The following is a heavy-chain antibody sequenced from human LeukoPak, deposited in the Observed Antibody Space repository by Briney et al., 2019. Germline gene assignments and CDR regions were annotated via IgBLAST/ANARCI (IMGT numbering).Heavy chain of an antibody. Sequence: ASVKVSCKASGYTFTSYGISWVRQAPGQGLEWMGWISAYNGNTNYAQKLQGRVTMTTDTSTSTAYMELRSLRPDDTAVYYCATARITMVRGVTLPFDYWGQGTLVTVSS. CDR1: GYTFTSYG. CDR2: ISAYNGNT. J-gene: IGHJ4*02. V-gene: IGHV1-18*01. D-gene: IGHD3-10*01. CDR3: ATARITMVRGVTLPFDY.